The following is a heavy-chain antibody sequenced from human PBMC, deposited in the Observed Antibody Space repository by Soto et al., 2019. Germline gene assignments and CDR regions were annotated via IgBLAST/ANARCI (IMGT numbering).Heavy chain of an antibody. CDR3: AKGHSGYDYIHYMDV. CDR2: ISGSGGST. CDR1: GFTFSSYA. D-gene: IGHD5-12*01. J-gene: IGHJ6*03. V-gene: IGHV3-23*01. Sequence: GGSLRISCAASGFTFSSYAMSWVRQAPGKGLEWVSAISGSGGSTYYADSVKGRFTISRDNSKNTLYLQMNSLRTEDTAVYYCAKGHSGYDYIHYMDVWGKGTTVTVSS.